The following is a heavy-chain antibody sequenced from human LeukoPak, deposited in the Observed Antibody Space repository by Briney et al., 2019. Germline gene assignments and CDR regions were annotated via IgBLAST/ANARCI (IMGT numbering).Heavy chain of an antibody. CDR1: GGSFSGYY. J-gene: IGHJ4*02. CDR2: INHSGST. V-gene: IGHV4-34*01. CDR3: ARGLMVRGYFDY. Sequence: PSETLSLTCAVYGGSFSGYYWSWIRQPPGKGLEWIGEINHSGSTNYNPSLKSRVTISVDTSKNRFSLKLSSVTAADTAVYYCARGLMVRGYFDYWGQGTLVTVSS. D-gene: IGHD3-10*01.